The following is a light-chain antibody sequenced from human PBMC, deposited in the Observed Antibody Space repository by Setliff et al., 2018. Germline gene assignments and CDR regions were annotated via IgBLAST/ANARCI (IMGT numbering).Light chain of an antibody. V-gene: IGLV2-8*01. CDR3: QSYAGGLGGYV. Sequence: SALTQPPSASGSPGQSLTISCTGTSNDIGAYKFVSWYQQHPGKPPKLIIYEVTKRPSGVPDRSSGSRSGTSASLVITGLQAEDEADYYCQSYAGGLGGYVFGGGTKGTVL. J-gene: IGLJ1*01. CDR2: EVT. CDR1: SNDIGAYKF.